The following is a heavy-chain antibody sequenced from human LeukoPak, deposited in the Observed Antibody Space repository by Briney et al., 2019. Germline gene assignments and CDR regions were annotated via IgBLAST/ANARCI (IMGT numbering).Heavy chain of an antibody. V-gene: IGHV5-51*01. CDR3: ARGDDRSGYFHFDY. CDR1: GYSFNTYW. CDR2: IYPGDSDS. J-gene: IGHJ4*02. D-gene: IGHD3-22*01. Sequence: GESLKISCKGSGYSFNTYWIGWVRQMPEKGLEWIGIIYPGDSDSRYSPSLQGHVTIAVDRSIGTAYLQWSSLKASDTAMYYCARGDDRSGYFHFDYWGQGTLVTVYS.